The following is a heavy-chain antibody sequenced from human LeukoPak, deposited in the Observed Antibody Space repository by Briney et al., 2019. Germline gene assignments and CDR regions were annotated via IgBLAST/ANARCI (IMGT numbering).Heavy chain of an antibody. CDR1: GFTFSGFQ. V-gene: IGHV3-48*03. CDR2: ISSSGSTI. Sequence: GGSLRLSCAASGFTFSGFQMNWFRQAPGKGLEWVSFISSSGSTIYYADSVKGRFTIFRDNAKNSMSLQMNSLRGEDTAVYYCARELIGTVTSGFWGQGTLVTVSS. J-gene: IGHJ4*02. D-gene: IGHD4-17*01. CDR3: ARELIGTVTSGF.